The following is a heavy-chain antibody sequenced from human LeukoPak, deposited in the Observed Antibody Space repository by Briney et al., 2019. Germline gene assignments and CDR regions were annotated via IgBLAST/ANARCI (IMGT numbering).Heavy chain of an antibody. D-gene: IGHD4-17*01. CDR1: GYNFNNYW. J-gene: IGHJ6*03. V-gene: IGHV5-51*01. Sequence: GESLKISCKSSGYNFNNYWIGWVRQVPGKGLDWMGIIYPGDSDTRYNPSFHGQVTISADQSINTAYLQWNRLKASDTAIYYCVRHFEAAGNSYGDFFYYHLDVWGKGTPVTVSS. CDR2: IYPGDSDT. CDR3: VRHFEAAGNSYGDFFYYHLDV.